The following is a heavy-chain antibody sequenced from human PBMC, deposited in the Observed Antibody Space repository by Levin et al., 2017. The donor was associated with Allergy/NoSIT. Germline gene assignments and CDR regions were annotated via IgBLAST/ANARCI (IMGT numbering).Heavy chain of an antibody. J-gene: IGHJ4*02. D-gene: IGHD3-3*01. CDR3: ARQSDFWSGSADFDY. CDR2: IYYSGST. CDR1: GGSINSTGYY. V-gene: IGHV4-39*01. Sequence: SETLSLTCSVSGGSINSTGYYWGWIRQPPGKGLEWIGSIYYSGSTYYNPSLKSRVTISVDTSKNQFSLKLSSVTAADTAVYYCARQSDFWSGSADFDYWGQGTLVTVSS.